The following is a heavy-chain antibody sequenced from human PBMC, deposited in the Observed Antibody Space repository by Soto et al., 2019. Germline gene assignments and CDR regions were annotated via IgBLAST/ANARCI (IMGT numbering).Heavy chain of an antibody. CDR3: ARLPSSGSYFGY. J-gene: IGHJ4*02. V-gene: IGHV4-34*01. CDR2: INHSGST. CDR1: GGSFSGYY. Sequence: QVQLQQWGAGLLKPSETLSLTCAVYGGSFSGYYWSWIRQPPGKGLEWIGEINHSGSTNYNPSLKSRVTISVDTSKNQFSLKLSSVTAADTAVYYCARLPSSGSYFGYWGQGTLVTVSS. D-gene: IGHD5-12*01.